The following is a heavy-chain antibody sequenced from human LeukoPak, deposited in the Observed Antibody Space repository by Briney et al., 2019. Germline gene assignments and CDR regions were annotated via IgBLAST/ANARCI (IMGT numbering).Heavy chain of an antibody. D-gene: IGHD3-10*01. J-gene: IGHJ4*02. Sequence: PSETLSFTCTVSGGAISGSSYYWGWIRQPPGKGLEWIGSIYYSGSTYYNPSLKSRVTISVDTSKNQFSLKLSSVTAADTAVYYCARGRFTMVRGPRAGYFDYWGQGTLVTVSS. V-gene: IGHV4-39*02. CDR1: GGAISGSSYY. CDR3: ARGRFTMVRGPRAGYFDY. CDR2: IYYSGST.